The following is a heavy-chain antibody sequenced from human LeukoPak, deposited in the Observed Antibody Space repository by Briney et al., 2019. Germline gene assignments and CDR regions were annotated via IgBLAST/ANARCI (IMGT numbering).Heavy chain of an antibody. CDR1: GYTFTGYY. CDR3: ARAPMIVVVFPPRLDF. V-gene: IGHV1-2*02. CDR2: INPNTGGT. Sequence: ASVKVSCKTSGYTFTGYYMHWVRQAPGQGLEWMGWINPNTGGTNYAQNFQGRVTMTSDTSISTAYMELSSLRSGDTAMYYCARAPMIVVVFPPRLDFWGQGTLVTVSS. D-gene: IGHD3-22*01. J-gene: IGHJ4*02.